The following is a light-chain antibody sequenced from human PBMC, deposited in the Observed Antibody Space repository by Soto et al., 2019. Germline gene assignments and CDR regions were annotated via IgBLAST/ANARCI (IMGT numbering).Light chain of an antibody. V-gene: IGKV1-5*03. CDR1: QSISSW. CDR3: QHYNSHPYT. J-gene: IGKJ2*01. CDR2: KAS. Sequence: DIQMTQSPSTLSASVGDRVTITCRASQSISSWLAWYQQKPGKAPKLLIYKASNIESGVPSRFSGSGSGTEFTLTISSLQPDDFATYCCQHYNSHPYTFGQGTKLEIK.